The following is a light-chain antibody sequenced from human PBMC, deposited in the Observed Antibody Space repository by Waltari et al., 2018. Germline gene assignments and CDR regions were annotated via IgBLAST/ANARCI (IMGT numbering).Light chain of an antibody. CDR1: SGTIGGYNY. CDR3: SSYAGSINSPYV. CDR2: EVT. V-gene: IGLV2-8*01. Sequence: QSALTQPPSASGSPGPSVTISCPGTSGTIGGYNYVSWYQQHPGKAPKLIIYEVTKRPSGVPDRFSGSKSGNTASLTVSGLQAEDEADYYCSSYAGSINSPYVFGTGTKVTVL. J-gene: IGLJ1*01.